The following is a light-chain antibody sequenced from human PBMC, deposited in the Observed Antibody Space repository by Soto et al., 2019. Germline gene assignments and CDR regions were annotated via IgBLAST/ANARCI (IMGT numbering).Light chain of an antibody. V-gene: IGKV1-27*01. J-gene: IGKJ1*01. CDR1: QGISNY. CDR2: AAS. CDR3: QKYDSAPWT. Sequence: DIQMTQSPSSLSASVRDRVTITCRASQGISNYLAWYQQKPGKVPKLLIYAASPLQSGVPSRFSGSGSGTDFILTIRSLQPEDVATYYCQKYDSAPWTFGQGTKVEIK.